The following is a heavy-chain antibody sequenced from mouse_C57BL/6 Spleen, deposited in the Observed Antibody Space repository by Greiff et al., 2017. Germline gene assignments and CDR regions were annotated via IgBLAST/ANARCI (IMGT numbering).Heavy chain of an antibody. Sequence: EVQLQQSGTVLARPGASVKMSCKTSGYTFTSYWMHWVKQRPGQGLEWIGAIYPGNSDTSYNQKFKGKAKLTAVTSASTAYMELSSLTNEDSAVYYCTRIYYSNYYYAMDYWGQGTSVTVSS. D-gene: IGHD2-5*01. J-gene: IGHJ4*01. V-gene: IGHV1-5*01. CDR1: GYTFTSYW. CDR2: IYPGNSDT. CDR3: TRIYYSNYYYAMDY.